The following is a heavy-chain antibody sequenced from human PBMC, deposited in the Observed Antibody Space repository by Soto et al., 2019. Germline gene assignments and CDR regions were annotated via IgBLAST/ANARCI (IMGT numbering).Heavy chain of an antibody. V-gene: IGHV3-53*04. D-gene: IGHD3-10*01. J-gene: IGHJ4*02. CDR2: IYSGGST. Sequence: GGSLRLSCAASGFPVSSNYMSWVRQAPGKGLEWVSVIYSGGSTYYADSVKGRFTISRHNSKNTLYLQMNSLRAEDTAVYYCARVTPYGTFDYWGQGTLVTVSS. CDR3: ARVTPYGTFDY. CDR1: GFPVSSNY.